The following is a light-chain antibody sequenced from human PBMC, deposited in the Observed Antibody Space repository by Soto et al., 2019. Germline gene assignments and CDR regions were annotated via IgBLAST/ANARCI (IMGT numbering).Light chain of an antibody. Sequence: EIVMTQSPATLSVAPEERATLSCRASQSVSSNLAWYQQKPGQAPRLLIYGASTRATGIPARFSGSGSGTEFTLTISSLQSEDFAVYYCQQFNNWPPGTFGQGTKVEIK. CDR2: GAS. CDR3: QQFNNWPPGT. V-gene: IGKV3-15*01. J-gene: IGKJ1*01. CDR1: QSVSSN.